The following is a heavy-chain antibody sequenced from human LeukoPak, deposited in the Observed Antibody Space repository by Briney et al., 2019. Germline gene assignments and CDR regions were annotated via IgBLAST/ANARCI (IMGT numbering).Heavy chain of an antibody. D-gene: IGHD3-16*02. Sequence: PSETLSLTCTVSGGSISSSSYYWGWIRQPPGKGLEWIGSIYYSGSTYYNPSLKSRVTISVDTSKNQFSPKLSSVTAADTAVYYCARPPVIYYDYVWGSYRHDAFDIWGQGTMVTVSS. CDR3: ARPPVIYYDYVWGSYRHDAFDI. CDR1: GGSISSSSYY. V-gene: IGHV4-39*01. J-gene: IGHJ3*02. CDR2: IYYSGST.